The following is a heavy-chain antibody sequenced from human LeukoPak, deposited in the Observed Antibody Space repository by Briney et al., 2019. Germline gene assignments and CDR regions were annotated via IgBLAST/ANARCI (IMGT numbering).Heavy chain of an antibody. V-gene: IGHV4-59*08. J-gene: IGHJ4*02. CDR3: ARHSPVGIFYFDY. CDR1: GGSISSYY. Sequence: PSETLSLTCTVSGGSISSYYWSWIRQPPGKGLEWIGYIYYSGSTNYNPSLKSRVTISVDTSKNQFSLKLNSMTAADTAVYYCARHSPVGIFYFDYLGQGTLSPSPQ. CDR2: IYYSGST. D-gene: IGHD1-26*01.